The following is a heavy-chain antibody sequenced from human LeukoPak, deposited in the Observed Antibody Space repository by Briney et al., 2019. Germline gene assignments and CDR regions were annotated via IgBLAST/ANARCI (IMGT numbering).Heavy chain of an antibody. V-gene: IGHV4-59*08. J-gene: IGHJ1*01. CDR3: AGRGHRYSRD. CDR1: GDSVTSGY. D-gene: IGHD2-15*01. CDR2: IYDNGIT. Sequence: SETLSLTCIVSGDSVTSGYWSWIRQPPGKGLEWIGYIYDNGITEYNPSLKSRLTISVDTSNNQFSLNLSSVTAADTAVYYCAGRGHRYSRDWGQGILVTVSS.